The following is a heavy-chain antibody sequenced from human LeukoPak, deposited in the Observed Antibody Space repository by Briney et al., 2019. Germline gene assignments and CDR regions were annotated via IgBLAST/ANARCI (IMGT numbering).Heavy chain of an antibody. V-gene: IGHV1-2*02. CDR2: INPNSGGT. Sequence: GSVKVSCKASGYTFTGYNIHWVRQAPGQGLEWMGWINPNSGGTNYAQKFQGRVTMTRDTSISTAYMELNRLRSDDTAVYYCARGQYYDFWSGYYYSPHFDYWGQGTLVTVSS. CDR3: ARGQYYDFWSGYYYSPHFDY. D-gene: IGHD3-3*01. CDR1: GYTFTGYN. J-gene: IGHJ4*02.